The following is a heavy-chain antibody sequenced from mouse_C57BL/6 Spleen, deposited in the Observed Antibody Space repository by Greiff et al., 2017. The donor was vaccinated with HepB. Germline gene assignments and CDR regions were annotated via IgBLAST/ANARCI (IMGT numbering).Heavy chain of an antibody. CDR1: GFSLTSYG. Sequence: VQLKESGPGLVAPSQSLSITCTVSGFSLTSYGVHWVRQPPGKGLEWLVVIWSDGSTTYNSALKSRLSISKDNSKSQVFLKMNSLQTDDTAMYYCARHRGYDYDDAMDYWGQGTSVTVSS. CDR3: ARHRGYDYDDAMDY. CDR2: IWSDGST. D-gene: IGHD2-4*01. V-gene: IGHV2-6-1*01. J-gene: IGHJ4*01.